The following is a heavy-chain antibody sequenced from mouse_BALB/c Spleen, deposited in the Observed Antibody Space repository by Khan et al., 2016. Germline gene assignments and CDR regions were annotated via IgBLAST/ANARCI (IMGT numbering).Heavy chain of an antibody. CDR2: IHYSGST. Sequence: EVQLQESGPDLVKPSQSLSLTCTVTGYSITSGYSWHWIRQFPGNKLEWMGYIHYSGSTNYNPSLKSRISITRDTSKNPFFLQLNSVTNEDTTTYYCSRYGYYAIDDWGQGTSVTVSS. D-gene: IGHD1-1*02. CDR1: GYSITSGYS. CDR3: SRYGYYAIDD. V-gene: IGHV3-1*02. J-gene: IGHJ4*01.